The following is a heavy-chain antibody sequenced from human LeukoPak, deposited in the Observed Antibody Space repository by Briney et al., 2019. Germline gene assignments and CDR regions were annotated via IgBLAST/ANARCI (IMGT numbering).Heavy chain of an antibody. CDR3: ARPPGIAAAGTSWDY. V-gene: IGHV3-7*01. CDR1: GFTFSSYW. D-gene: IGHD6-13*01. Sequence: GGPLRLSCAASGFTFSSYWMSWVRQAPGKGLEWVANIKQDGSEKYYVDSVKGRFTISRDNAKNSLYLQMNSLRAEDTAVYYCARPPGIAAAGTSWDYWGQGTLVTVSS. J-gene: IGHJ4*02. CDR2: IKQDGSEK.